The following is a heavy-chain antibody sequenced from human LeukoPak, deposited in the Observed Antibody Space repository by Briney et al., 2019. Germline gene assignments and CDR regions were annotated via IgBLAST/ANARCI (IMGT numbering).Heavy chain of an antibody. Sequence: GGSLRLSCTASGFTFGDYAMSWFRQAPGKGLEWVSYISGTGFNTYYADSVKGRFTISRDSSKNTLYLQMNSLRAEDTAIYYCAKDGYNWIAFDDWGQGTLVTVSS. CDR3: AKDGYNWIAFDD. V-gene: IGHV3-23*01. D-gene: IGHD1-20*01. J-gene: IGHJ4*02. CDR1: GFTFGDYA. CDR2: ISGTGFNT.